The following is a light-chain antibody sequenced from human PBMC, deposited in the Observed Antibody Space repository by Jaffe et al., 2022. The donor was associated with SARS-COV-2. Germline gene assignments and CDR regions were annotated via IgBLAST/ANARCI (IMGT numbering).Light chain of an antibody. CDR2: DVS. Sequence: QSALTQPASVSGSPGQSITISCTGTSSDTGVYDHVSWYQQYPGKAPKLMIYDVSNRPTGVSSRFSGSKSGNTASLTISGLQAEDEADYYCSSYTSSSTLVLFGGGTKLTVL. CDR3: SSYTSSSTLVL. CDR1: SSDTGVYDH. J-gene: IGLJ2*01. V-gene: IGLV2-14*03.